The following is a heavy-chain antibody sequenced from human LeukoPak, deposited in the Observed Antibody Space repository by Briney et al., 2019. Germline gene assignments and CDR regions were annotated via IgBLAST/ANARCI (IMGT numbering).Heavy chain of an antibody. CDR2: INPSGGST. CDR3: ASSAGVYYDFWSGYSAPPSDY. V-gene: IGHV1-46*01. CDR1: GYTFTSYY. D-gene: IGHD3-3*01. Sequence: ASVKVSCKASGYTFTSYYMHWVRQAPGQGLEWMGIINPSGGSTSYAQKFQGRVTMTTDTSTSTAYMELRSLRSDDTAVYYCASSAGVYYDFWSGYSAPPSDYWGQGTLVTVSS. J-gene: IGHJ4*02.